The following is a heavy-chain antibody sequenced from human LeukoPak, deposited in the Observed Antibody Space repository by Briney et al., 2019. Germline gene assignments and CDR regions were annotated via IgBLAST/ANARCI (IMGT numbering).Heavy chain of an antibody. Sequence: GGSLRLSCAASGFTFSSYEMNWVRQAPGKGLEWVSYISSSGSTIHYADSVKGRFTISRDNAKNSLYLQMNSLRAEDAAVYYCAREEEDGSSWYPPPSNWFDPWGQGTLVTVSS. V-gene: IGHV3-48*03. CDR3: AREEEDGSSWYPPPSNWFDP. CDR1: GFTFSSYE. J-gene: IGHJ5*02. CDR2: ISSSGSTI. D-gene: IGHD6-13*01.